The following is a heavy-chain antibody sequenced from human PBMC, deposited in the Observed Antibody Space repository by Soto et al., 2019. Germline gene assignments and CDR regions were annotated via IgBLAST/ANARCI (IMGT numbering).Heavy chain of an antibody. D-gene: IGHD2-2*01. Sequence: AGWSLRLSCAASGFTFSSYAMSWVRQAPGKSLEWVSTISGDGDRTFYTDSVKGRFTISRDNSKNTLYLQMNSLRAEDTAVYYCAREVPHQEGDYYYGMDVWGQGTTVTVSS. CDR3: AREVPHQEGDYYYGMDV. J-gene: IGHJ6*02. V-gene: IGHV3-23*01. CDR2: ISGDGDRT. CDR1: GFTFSSYA.